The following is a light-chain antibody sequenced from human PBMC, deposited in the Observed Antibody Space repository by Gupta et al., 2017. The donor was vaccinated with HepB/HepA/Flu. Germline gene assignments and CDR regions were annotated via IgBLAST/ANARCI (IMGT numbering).Light chain of an antibody. Sequence: EIVLTQSPGILSLSPGERATLPCRASQSVSSSYLAWYQQKPGQAPTLLIHGASNRATGIPNRFSGRGSGTDFTLTISRLEPEDVAVYYCQQYGSSQGFTFGQGTRL. V-gene: IGKV3-20*01. J-gene: IGKJ5*01. CDR3: QQYGSSQGFT. CDR2: GAS. CDR1: QSVSSSY.